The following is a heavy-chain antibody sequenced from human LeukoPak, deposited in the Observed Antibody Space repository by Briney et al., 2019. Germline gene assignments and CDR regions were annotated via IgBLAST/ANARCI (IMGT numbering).Heavy chain of an antibody. CDR3: ARGHINHFDWLLYRSPPLGYWFDP. Sequence: SETLSLTCAVYGGSFSGYYWSWIRQPPGKGLEWIWEINHSGSTNDNPSLKSRVTISVDTSKNQFSLKLSSVTAADTAVYYCARGHINHFDWLLYRSPPLGYWFDPWGQGTLVTVSS. J-gene: IGHJ5*02. D-gene: IGHD3-9*01. CDR1: GGSFSGYY. V-gene: IGHV4-34*01. CDR2: INHSGST.